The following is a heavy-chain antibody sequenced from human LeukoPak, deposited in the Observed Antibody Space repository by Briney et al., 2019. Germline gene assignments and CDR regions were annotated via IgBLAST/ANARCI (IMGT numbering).Heavy chain of an antibody. D-gene: IGHD5-18*01. CDR2: ISYDGSNK. Sequence: PGGSLRLSCAASGFTFSSYGMHWVRQAPGKGLEWVAVISYDGSNKYYADSVKGRFTISRDNSKNTLYLQMNSLRAEDTAVYYCAKEEVDTAMTFFYYYYYYMDVWGKGTTVTVSS. CDR3: AKEEVDTAMTFFYYYYYYMDV. J-gene: IGHJ6*03. CDR1: GFTFSSYG. V-gene: IGHV3-30*18.